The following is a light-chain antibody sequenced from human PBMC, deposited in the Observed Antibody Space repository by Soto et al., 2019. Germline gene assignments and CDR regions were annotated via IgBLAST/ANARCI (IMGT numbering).Light chain of an antibody. V-gene: IGKV3-11*01. CDR1: HSVGRH. CDR3: QQRASWS. Sequence: EIVLTQSPATLSLSPGERATLSCRASHSVGRHLAWYQQRPGQAPRLLVYDASSRATGIPGSFSGSVSVTDITITISSLEHEDFSVYYCQQRASWSFGQGTRLEIK. CDR2: DAS. J-gene: IGKJ5*01.